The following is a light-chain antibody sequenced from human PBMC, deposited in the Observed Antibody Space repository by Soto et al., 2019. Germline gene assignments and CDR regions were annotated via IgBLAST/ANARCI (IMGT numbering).Light chain of an antibody. CDR3: SSYTSSSTSRV. CDR2: DVS. J-gene: IGLJ1*01. V-gene: IGLV2-14*01. Sequence: QSALTQPASVSGSPGQSITISCTGTSSDVGGYNYVSWYQQHPGKAPKLMIYDVSNRPSGVSNRFSGSKSGNTASLTISGLQAEDEAAYYCSSYTSSSTSRVFGTGTKLTVL. CDR1: SSDVGGYNY.